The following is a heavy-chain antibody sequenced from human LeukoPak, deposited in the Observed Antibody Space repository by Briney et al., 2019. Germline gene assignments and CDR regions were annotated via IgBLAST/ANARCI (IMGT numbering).Heavy chain of an antibody. V-gene: IGHV4-59*01. CDR3: AASYDFWSGYYSPNWFDP. D-gene: IGHD3-3*01. CDR2: IYYSGST. J-gene: IGHJ5*02. Sequence: PSETLSLTCTVSGGSISTYYWSWIRQPPGKGLEWVGYIYYSGSTNYNPSLKSRVTISVDTSKNQFSLKLTSVTAADTAVYYCAASYDFWSGYYSPNWFDPWGQGTLVTVSS. CDR1: GGSISTYY.